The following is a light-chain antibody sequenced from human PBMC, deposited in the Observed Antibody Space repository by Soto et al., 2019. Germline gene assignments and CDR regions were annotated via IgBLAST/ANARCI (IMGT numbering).Light chain of an antibody. J-gene: IGLJ3*02. CDR2: DVT. V-gene: IGLV2-11*01. CDR1: NRDVGFYNY. CDR3: CSYAGRYTWV. Sequence: QSALTQPRSVSGSPGQSVTISCTGTNRDVGFYNYVSWYQQHPGKAPKLMISDVTKRSSGVPDRFSGSKSGTTASLTISGLQADDEADYYCCSYAGRYTWVFGGGTKVTVL.